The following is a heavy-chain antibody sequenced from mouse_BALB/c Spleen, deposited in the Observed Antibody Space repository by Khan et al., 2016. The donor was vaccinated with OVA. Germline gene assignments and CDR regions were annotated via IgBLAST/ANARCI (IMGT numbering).Heavy chain of an antibody. V-gene: IGHV8-12*01. D-gene: IGHD3-1*01. CDR2: IYWDDDK. CDR1: GFSLSTSGMG. CDR3: ARSSGYSYYYAMDY. Sequence: QVQLKESGPGILQPSQTLSLTCSFSGFSLSTSGMGVSWIRQPSGKGLEWLAHIYWDDDKRSNPSLKSRLTISKDSSRNQVFLKITSVDTADTATYYCARSSGYSYYYAMDYWGQGTSVTVSS. J-gene: IGHJ4*01.